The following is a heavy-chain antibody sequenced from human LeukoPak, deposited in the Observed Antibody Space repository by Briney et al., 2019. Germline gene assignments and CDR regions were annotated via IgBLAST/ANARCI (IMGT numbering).Heavy chain of an antibody. D-gene: IGHD6-13*01. CDR1: GGSFSGYY. CDR2: INHSGST. CDR3: ARGPIAAAGIPRYFDY. J-gene: IGHJ4*02. V-gene: IGHV4-34*01. Sequence: PSETLSLTCAVYGGSFSGYYWSWIRQPPGKGLEWIGEINHSGSTNYNPSLKSRVTISVDTSKNQFSLKMTSVTAADTAVYYCARGPIAAAGIPRYFDYWGQGTLVTVSS.